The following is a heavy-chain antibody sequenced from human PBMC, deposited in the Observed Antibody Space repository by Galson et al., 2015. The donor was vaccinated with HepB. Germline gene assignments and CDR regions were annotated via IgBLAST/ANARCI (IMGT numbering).Heavy chain of an antibody. Sequence: SLRLSCAASGFTFSSYAMRWVRQAPGKGLEWVSSITAGRTITYYADSVKGRFTISRDSSKNTLYLQMNSLRAEDTAVYYCAKRMGAATKVVKFDYWGQGALVTVSS. CDR3: AKRMGAATKVVKFDY. V-gene: IGHV3-23*01. J-gene: IGHJ4*02. CDR2: ITAGRTIT. D-gene: IGHD2-15*01. CDR1: GFTFSSYA.